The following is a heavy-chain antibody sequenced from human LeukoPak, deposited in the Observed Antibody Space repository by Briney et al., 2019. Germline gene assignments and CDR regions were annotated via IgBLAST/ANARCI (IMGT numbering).Heavy chain of an antibody. CDR3: ARGMDTAMGRGFDP. J-gene: IGHJ5*02. CDR1: GGSISSYF. CDR2: IYSSGST. D-gene: IGHD5-18*01. Sequence: PSETLSLTCTASGGSISSYFWSWIRQPAGKGLEWIGRIYSSGSTNYSPSLKSRVTMSVDTSKNQFSLKLSSVTAADTAVYYCARGMDTAMGRGFDPWGQGTLVTVSS. V-gene: IGHV4-4*07.